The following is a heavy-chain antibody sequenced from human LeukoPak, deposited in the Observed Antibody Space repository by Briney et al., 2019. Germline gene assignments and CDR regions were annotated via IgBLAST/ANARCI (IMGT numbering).Heavy chain of an antibody. CDR1: GYTFTGYY. D-gene: IGHD1-26*01. V-gene: IGHV1-2*02. CDR2: INPNSGGT. Sequence: GASVKVSCKASGYTFTGYYMHWVRQAPGQGLEWMGWINPNSGGTNYAQKFQGRVTITRDTSASTAYMELSSLRSEDTAVYYCARVREWELQRSFDYWGQGTLVTVSS. CDR3: ARVREWELQRSFDY. J-gene: IGHJ4*02.